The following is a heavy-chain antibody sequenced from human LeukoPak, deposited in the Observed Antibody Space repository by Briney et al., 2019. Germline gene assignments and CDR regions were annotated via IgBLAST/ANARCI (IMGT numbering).Heavy chain of an antibody. CDR2: IKQDGSEK. D-gene: IGHD6-13*01. J-gene: IGHJ5*02. Sequence: PGRSLRLSCAASGFTFSTYGMHWVRQPPGKGLEWVANIKQDGSEKKYVDSVKGRFTISRDNAKNSLYLQMNSLRAEDTAMYYCMTASRSSSWPPPTWGQGTLVTVSS. CDR3: MTASRSSSWPPPT. V-gene: IGHV3-7*01. CDR1: GFTFSTYG.